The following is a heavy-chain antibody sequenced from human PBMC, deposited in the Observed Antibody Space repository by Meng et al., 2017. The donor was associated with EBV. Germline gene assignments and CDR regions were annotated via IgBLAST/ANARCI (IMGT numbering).Heavy chain of an antibody. J-gene: IGHJ4*02. CDR1: GYTFTGYY. D-gene: IGHD6-19*01. CDR3: SRVGIAVAGTGDD. CDR2: INPNSGGT. V-gene: IGHV1-2*06. Sequence: QGHIGQYGGEVKTPGASVKVSCKASGYTFTGYYMSWVRQAPGQGLEWMGRINPNSGGTNYAQKFQGRVTMTRDTSISKAYMELRRLRSDDTAMYYCSRVGIAVAGTGDDWGQGTLVTVVS.